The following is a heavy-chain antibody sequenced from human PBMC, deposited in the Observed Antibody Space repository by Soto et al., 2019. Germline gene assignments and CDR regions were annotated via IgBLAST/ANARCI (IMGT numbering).Heavy chain of an antibody. D-gene: IGHD3-3*02. V-gene: IGHV3-23*01. Sequence: GGSLRLSCAASGFIFRSYPMSWVRQAPGMGLEWVSVISDSGTTTYYADSVKGRFTISRDNSRNMFFLQMNSLRVEDTAVYYCAKGGISHGRLDPWGQGILVTVSS. J-gene: IGHJ5*02. CDR1: GFIFRSYP. CDR2: ISDSGTTT. CDR3: AKGGISHGRLDP.